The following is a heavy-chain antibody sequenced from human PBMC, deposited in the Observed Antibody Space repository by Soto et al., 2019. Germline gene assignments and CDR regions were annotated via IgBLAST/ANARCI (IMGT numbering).Heavy chain of an antibody. D-gene: IGHD4-17*01. CDR1: GYSFTSYW. Sequence: PGESLKISCKGSGYSFTSYWIGWVRQMPGKGLEWMGIIYPGDSDTRYSPSFQGQATISADKSISTAYLQWSSLKASDTAMYYCARHDTVGGLRGGMDVWGQGTTVTVSS. J-gene: IGHJ6*02. CDR3: ARHDTVGGLRGGMDV. V-gene: IGHV5-51*01. CDR2: IYPGDSDT.